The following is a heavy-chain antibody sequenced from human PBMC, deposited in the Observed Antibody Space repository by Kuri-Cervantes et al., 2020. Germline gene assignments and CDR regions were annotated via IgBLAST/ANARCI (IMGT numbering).Heavy chain of an antibody. V-gene: IGHV4-34*01. J-gene: IGHJ6*03. D-gene: IGHD3-22*01. CDR3: VRHVGYDISGPYRYYYYMDV. CDR1: GGSISSYY. Sequence: ESLKISCTVSGGSISSYYWSWIRQPPGKGLEWTGEINHSGSTNYNPSLKSRVTISVDTSKNQFSLKLSSVTAADTAVYYCVRHVGYDISGPYRYYYYMDVWGKGTTVTVSS. CDR2: INHSGST.